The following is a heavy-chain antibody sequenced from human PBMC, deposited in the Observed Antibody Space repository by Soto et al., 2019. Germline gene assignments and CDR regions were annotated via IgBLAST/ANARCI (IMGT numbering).Heavy chain of an antibody. J-gene: IGHJ4*02. V-gene: IGHV3-33*01. CDR2: ILDDGSDQ. Sequence: QVQLVESGGGVVQPGRSLRLSCAASGFTFSRYGMHWVRQAPGKGLEWVAVILDDGSDQNYADSVKGRFTISRDNSKNSLYLQMNSLRAEDTAVYYCARDDDYGDYGFDYWGQGTLVTVSS. D-gene: IGHD4-17*01. CDR3: ARDDDYGDYGFDY. CDR1: GFTFSRYG.